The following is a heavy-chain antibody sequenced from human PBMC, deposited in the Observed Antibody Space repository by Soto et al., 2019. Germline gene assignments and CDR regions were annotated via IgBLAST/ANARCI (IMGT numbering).Heavy chain of an antibody. Sequence: GGSLRLSCAASGFTFNSYAMNWVRQAPGKGLAWVSATGTDGNTYYANSVKGRFTISRDNSRTTLYLQMNSLRVEDTALYYCVRKYPGTRPFDYWGQGTLVTVS. CDR3: VRKYPGTRPFDY. J-gene: IGHJ4*01. V-gene: IGHV3-23*01. D-gene: IGHD2-2*01. CDR2: TGTDGNT. CDR1: GFTFNSYA.